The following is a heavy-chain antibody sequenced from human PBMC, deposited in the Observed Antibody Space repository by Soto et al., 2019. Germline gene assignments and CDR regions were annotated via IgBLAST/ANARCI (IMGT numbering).Heavy chain of an antibody. CDR2: IYYSGST. Sequence: SETLSLTCTVSGGSISSYYWSWIRQPPGKGLEWILYIYYSGSTNYNPSLKSRVTISVDTSKNQCSLKLSSVTAADTAVYYCASSLWNCSSSSCQEYXWGQGTLVTVSX. V-gene: IGHV4-59*01. CDR3: ASSLWNCSSSSCQEYX. D-gene: IGHD2-2*01. CDR1: GGSISSYY. J-gene: IGHJ4*02.